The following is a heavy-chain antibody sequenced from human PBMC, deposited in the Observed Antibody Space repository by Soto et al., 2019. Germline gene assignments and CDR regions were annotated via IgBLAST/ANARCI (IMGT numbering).Heavy chain of an antibody. V-gene: IGHV3-9*01. D-gene: IGHD3-10*01. CDR2: ISWNSGSI. CDR1: GFTFDDYA. J-gene: IGHJ4*02. Sequence: EVQLVESGGGLVQPGRSLRLSCAASGFTFDDYAMHWVRQAPGKGLEWVSGISWNSGSIGYADSVKGRFTISRDNAKNSLYLQMNSLRAEDTALYYCTKAKVWFGEFHNDFDYWGQGTLVTVSS. CDR3: TKAKVWFGEFHNDFDY.